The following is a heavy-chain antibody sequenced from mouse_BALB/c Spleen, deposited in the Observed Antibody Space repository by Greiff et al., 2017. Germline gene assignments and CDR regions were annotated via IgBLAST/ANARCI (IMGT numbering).Heavy chain of an antibody. CDR1: GYSITSGYS. CDR3: ARAAWEYAMEN. D-gene: IGHD4-1*01. V-gene: IGHV3-1*02. CDR2: IHYSGFT. J-gene: IGHJ4*01. Sequence: LQASGPDLVKPSQSLSLTCTVTGYSITSGYSWHWIRQFPGNKLEWLGYIHYSGFTNYNPSLKIRIAITRDTSKNQCFLQLNSVTTEDTATYYCARAAWEYAMENWGQGKKVTVS.